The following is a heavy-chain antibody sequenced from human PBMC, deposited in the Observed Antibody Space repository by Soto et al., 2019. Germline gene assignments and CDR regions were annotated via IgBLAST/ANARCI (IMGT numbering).Heavy chain of an antibody. CDR1: GLIVSNNY. J-gene: IGHJ3*02. Sequence: EVQLVESGGGLIQPGGSLRLSCAASGLIVSNNYMTWVRRAPGKGLEWVAVVYVDGTANYADSVKGRFSISRDNSKNTVYLQMSTLRVEDTAMYYCAREEIVADAFDIWGQGTMVTISS. CDR3: AREEIVADAFDI. D-gene: IGHD5-12*01. V-gene: IGHV3-53*01. CDR2: VYVDGTA.